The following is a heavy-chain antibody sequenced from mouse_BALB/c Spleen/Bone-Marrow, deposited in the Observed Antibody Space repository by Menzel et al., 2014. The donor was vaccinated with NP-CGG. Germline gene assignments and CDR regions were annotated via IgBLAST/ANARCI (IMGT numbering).Heavy chain of an antibody. V-gene: IGHV14-3*02. Sequence: EVQVEESGAEFVKPGASVKLSCTASGFNIKDTYMHWVKRRPEQGLEWIGRIDPANDNTKYDPKFQGKATITADTSSNTAYLQLSSLTSEDTAVYYCARADGYYAWFAYWGQGTLVTVSA. D-gene: IGHD2-3*01. CDR1: GFNIKDTY. J-gene: IGHJ3*01. CDR2: IDPANDNT. CDR3: ARADGYYAWFAY.